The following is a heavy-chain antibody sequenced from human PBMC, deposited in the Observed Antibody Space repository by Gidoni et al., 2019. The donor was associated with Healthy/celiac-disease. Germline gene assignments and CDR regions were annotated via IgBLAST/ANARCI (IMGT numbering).Heavy chain of an antibody. CDR2: ISWNSGSI. V-gene: IGHV3-9*01. J-gene: IGHJ4*02. Sequence: EVQLVESGGGLVQPGRSLRLSCAASGFTFDDYAMHWVRQAPGKGLEWVSGISWNSGSIGDADSVKGRFTISRDNAKNSLYLQMNSLRAEDTALYYCAKDISVLLWFGELGGFDYWGQGTLVTVSS. CDR1: GFTFDDYA. D-gene: IGHD3-10*01. CDR3: AKDISVLLWFGELGGFDY.